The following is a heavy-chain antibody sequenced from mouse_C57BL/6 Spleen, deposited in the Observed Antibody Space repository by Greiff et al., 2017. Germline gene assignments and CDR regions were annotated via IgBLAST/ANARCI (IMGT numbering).Heavy chain of an antibody. D-gene: IGHD1-1*01. CDR2: INPSSGYT. CDR1: GYTFTSYW. J-gene: IGHJ2*01. V-gene: IGHV1-7*01. CDR3: ARSYYYGSSSGDY. Sequence: VQLQQSGAELAKPGASVKLSCKASGYTFTSYWMHWVKQRPGQGLEWIGYINPSSGYTKYNQKFKDKATLTADNSSSTAYMQLSSLTYEDSAVYYCARSYYYGSSSGDYWGQGTTLTVSS.